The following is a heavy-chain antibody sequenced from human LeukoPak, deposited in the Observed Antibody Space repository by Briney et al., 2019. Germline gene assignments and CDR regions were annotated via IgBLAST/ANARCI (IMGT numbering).Heavy chain of an antibody. V-gene: IGHV3-7*01. J-gene: IGHJ4*02. CDR2: IKQEGSEK. CDR3: ARGFELDY. Sequence: GGSLRLSCAASGFTVSSNYVSWVRQAPGKGLEWVANIKQEGSEKYYVGSVKGRFTISRDDARNSLYLQMNSLRAEDTAVYFCARGFELDYWGQGTLVTVSS. CDR1: GFTVSSNY.